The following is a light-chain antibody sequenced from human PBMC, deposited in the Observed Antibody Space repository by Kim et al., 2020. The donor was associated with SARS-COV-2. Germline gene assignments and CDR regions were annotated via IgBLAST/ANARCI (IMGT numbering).Light chain of an antibody. J-gene: IGLJ2*01. CDR3: AAWDDSLSGVV. V-gene: IGLV1-47*01. CDR2: RNN. Sequence: GRRVTISCSGGRSNIGSNYVYWYRQLPGTAPKLLIYRNNQRPSGVPDRFSGSKSGTSASLAISGLRSEDEADYYCAAWDDSLSGVVFGGGTQLTVL. CDR1: RSNIGSNY.